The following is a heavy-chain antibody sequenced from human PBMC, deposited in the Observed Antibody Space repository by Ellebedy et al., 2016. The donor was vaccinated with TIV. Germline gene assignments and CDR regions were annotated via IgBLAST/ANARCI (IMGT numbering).Heavy chain of an antibody. D-gene: IGHD4-11*01. V-gene: IGHV4-61*08. Sequence: SETLSLTXTVSGGSISSGGYYWSWIQQPPGKGLEWIGYIYYSGSTNYNPSLKSRVTISVDTSKNQFSLKLSSVTAADTAVYYCARGSNLFDYWGQGTLVTVSS. CDR3: ARGSNLFDY. J-gene: IGHJ4*02. CDR1: GGSISSGGYY. CDR2: IYYSGST.